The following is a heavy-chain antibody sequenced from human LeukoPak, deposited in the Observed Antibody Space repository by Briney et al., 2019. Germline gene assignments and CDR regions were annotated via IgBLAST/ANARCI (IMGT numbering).Heavy chain of an antibody. V-gene: IGHV3-33*01. CDR3: ARKSSSWYPNYYFDY. CDR2: IWYGGSNK. Sequence: GGSLRLSCAASGFTFSSYGMHWVRQAPGKGLEWVAVIWYGGSNKYYADSVKGRFTISRDNSKNTLYLQMNSLRAEDTAVYYCARKSSSWYPNYYFDYWGQGTLVTVSS. J-gene: IGHJ4*02. CDR1: GFTFSSYG. D-gene: IGHD6-13*01.